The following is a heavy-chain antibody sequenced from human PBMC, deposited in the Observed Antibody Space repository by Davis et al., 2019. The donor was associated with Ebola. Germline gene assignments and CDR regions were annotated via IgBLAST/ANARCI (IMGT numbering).Heavy chain of an antibody. CDR1: GDSVNSGSFY. V-gene: IGHV4-61*01. J-gene: IGHJ4*02. CDR2: IYYTGST. Sequence: MPSETLSLTCTVSGDSVNSGSFYWNWIRQPPGKGLEWIGYIYYTGSTNYIPSLKSRVTTSADRSKNQFSLKLTSVTAADTAVYYCARSMRYGDYVYFDSWGQGTLATVSS. CDR3: ARSMRYGDYVYFDS. D-gene: IGHD4-17*01.